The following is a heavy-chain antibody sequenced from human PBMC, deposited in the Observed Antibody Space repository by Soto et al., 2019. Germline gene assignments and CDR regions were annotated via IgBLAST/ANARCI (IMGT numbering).Heavy chain of an antibody. CDR3: ARPLGPKTYGMDV. Sequence: GGSLRLSCAASGFTFSSYGMHWVRQAPGKGLEWVAVIWYDGSNKYYADSVKGRFTISRDNSKNTLYLQMNSLRAEDTAVYYCARPLGPKTYGMDVWGQGTTVTVSS. CDR1: GFTFSSYG. CDR2: IWYDGSNK. V-gene: IGHV3-33*01. J-gene: IGHJ6*02.